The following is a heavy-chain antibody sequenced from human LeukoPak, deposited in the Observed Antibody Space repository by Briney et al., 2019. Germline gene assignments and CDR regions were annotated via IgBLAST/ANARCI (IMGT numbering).Heavy chain of an antibody. CDR2: ISGYNGNT. J-gene: IGHJ5*02. V-gene: IGHV1-18*01. Sequence: ASVKVSCKASGYTFTNYGISWVRQARGQGLEWMGWISGYNGNTNYAQKFQGRITMTTDTSTSTGYMELRSLRSDDTAVYYCARDPPREGDPLPIEQYSWGQGTLVTVSS. D-gene: IGHD1/OR15-1a*01. CDR1: GYTFTNYG. CDR3: ARDPPREGDPLPIEQYS.